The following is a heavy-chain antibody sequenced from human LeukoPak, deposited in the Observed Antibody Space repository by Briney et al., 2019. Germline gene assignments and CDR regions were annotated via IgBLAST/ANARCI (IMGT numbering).Heavy chain of an antibody. CDR3: AKVSLATVTTYY. Sequence: GGSLRLSCGASGFTFSSYAMSWVRQAPGKGLEWVSAISGSGGSTYYADSVKGRFTISRDNSKNTLYLQMNSLRAEDTAVYYCAKVSLATVTTYYWGQGTLVTVSS. D-gene: IGHD4-17*01. CDR1: GFTFSSYA. V-gene: IGHV3-23*01. J-gene: IGHJ4*02. CDR2: ISGSGGST.